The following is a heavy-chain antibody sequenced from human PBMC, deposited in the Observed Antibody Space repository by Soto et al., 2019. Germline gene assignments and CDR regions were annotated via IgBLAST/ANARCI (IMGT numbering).Heavy chain of an antibody. D-gene: IGHD6-19*01. J-gene: IGHJ5*02. V-gene: IGHV3-23*01. CDR1: GFTFSNYA. CDR3: AKDRDDSSGWYSWFDP. Sequence: GGSLRLSCAASGFTFSNYAMSWVRQAPGRGLEWVSGISGSGTNTYYADSVEGRFTISRDNSKNTLYLQMNSLRAEDTAVYYCAKDRDDSSGWYSWFDPWGQGTLVTVSS. CDR2: ISGSGTNT.